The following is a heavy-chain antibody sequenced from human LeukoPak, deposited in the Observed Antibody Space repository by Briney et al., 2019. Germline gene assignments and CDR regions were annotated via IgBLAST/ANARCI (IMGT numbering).Heavy chain of an antibody. CDR3: ARDSYDSRGYYGVGKAFDI. D-gene: IGHD3-22*01. V-gene: IGHV1-18*01. CDR2: ISAYNGNT. Sequence: ASVKVSCKASGYTFTSYDINWVRQAPGQGLEWMGWISAYNGNTNYAQKLQGRVTMTTDTSTSTAYMELRSLRSDNTAVYYCARDSYDSRGYYGVGKAFDIWGQGTMVTVSS. J-gene: IGHJ3*02. CDR1: GYTFTSYD.